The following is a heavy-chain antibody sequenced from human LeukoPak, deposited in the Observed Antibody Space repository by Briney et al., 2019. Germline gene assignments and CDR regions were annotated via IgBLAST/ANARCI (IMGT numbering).Heavy chain of an antibody. CDR3: AREKFYRPHYDILTGYYRIQKTPFDY. J-gene: IGHJ4*02. CDR1: GYTFTSYG. V-gene: IGHV1-18*01. D-gene: IGHD3-9*01. CDR2: ISAYNGNT. Sequence: GASVKVSCKASGYTFTSYGIGWVRQAPGQGLEWMGWISAYNGNTNYAQKLQGRVTMTTDTSTSTAYMELRSLRSDDTAVYYCAREKFYRPHYDILTGYYRIQKTPFDYWGQGTLVTVSS.